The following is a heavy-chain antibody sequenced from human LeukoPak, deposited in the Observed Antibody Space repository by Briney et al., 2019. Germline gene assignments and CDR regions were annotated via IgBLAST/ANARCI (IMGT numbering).Heavy chain of an antibody. V-gene: IGHV1-8*01. CDR2: MNANSGST. CDR1: GYTFTSYE. D-gene: IGHD3-22*01. CDR3: ARNYYNSGGYYSGADY. J-gene: IGHJ4*02. Sequence: ASVKVSCKASGYTFTSYEIDWVRQATGQGLEWMGWMNANSGSTGYAQKFQGRVTMTRNTSISTAYMELSSLRSDDTAVYYCARNYYNSGGYYSGADYWGQGTLVTVSS.